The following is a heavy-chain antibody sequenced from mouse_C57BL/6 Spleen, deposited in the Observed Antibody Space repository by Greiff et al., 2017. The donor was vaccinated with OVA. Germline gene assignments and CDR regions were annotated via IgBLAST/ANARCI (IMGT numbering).Heavy chain of an antibody. J-gene: IGHJ2*01. D-gene: IGHD4-1*01. CDR3: ARSSNWAFDY. Sequence: VQLQQPGAELVRPGSSVKLSCKASGYTFTSYWMDWVKQRPGQGLEWIGNIYTSDSETHYNQKFKDKATLTVDKSSSTAYMQLSSLTSEDSAVYYCARSSNWAFDYWGKGTTLTVSS. V-gene: IGHV1-61*01. CDR2: IYTSDSET. CDR1: GYTFTSYW.